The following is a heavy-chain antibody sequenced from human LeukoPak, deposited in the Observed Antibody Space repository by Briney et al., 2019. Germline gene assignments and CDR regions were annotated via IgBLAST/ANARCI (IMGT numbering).Heavy chain of an antibody. Sequence: GGSLRLSCAAAGFTFNNYAMSWVRQAPGKGLKWVSGISSGGSTYYADSVKGRFTISRDNSKNTLYLQMNSLRAEDTAVYYCARDNGWSADFWGRGTLVTVSS. D-gene: IGHD2-15*01. CDR1: GFTFNNYA. J-gene: IGHJ4*02. CDR2: ISSGGST. CDR3: ARDNGWSADF. V-gene: IGHV3-23*01.